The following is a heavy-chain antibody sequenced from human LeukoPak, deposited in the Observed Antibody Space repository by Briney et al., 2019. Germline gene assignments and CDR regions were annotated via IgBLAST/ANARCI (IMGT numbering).Heavy chain of an antibody. J-gene: IGHJ4*02. Sequence: SGGSLRLSCAASGFTFSSYAMHWVRQAPGKGLEYVSAISSNGGSTYYANSVKGRFTISRDNSKNTLYLQMNSLRVEDTAVYYCAKDFGIYDTTTDYWGQGTLVTVSS. CDR3: AKDFGIYDTTTDY. V-gene: IGHV3-64*01. D-gene: IGHD2/OR15-2a*01. CDR1: GFTFSSYA. CDR2: ISSNGGST.